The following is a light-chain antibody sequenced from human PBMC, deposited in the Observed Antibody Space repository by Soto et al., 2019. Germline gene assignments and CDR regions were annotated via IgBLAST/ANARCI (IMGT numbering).Light chain of an antibody. CDR3: AVWDDSLHGVV. CDR1: SSNIGTNS. CDR2: SNN. Sequence: QSVLTQPPSASGTPGQRVTISCSGSSSNIGTNSVSWYQQLPRTAPKLLIYSNNQRPSGVPDRFSGSKSGTSASLAISGLQSEDEADYYCAVWDDSLHGVVFGGGTQLTVL. V-gene: IGLV1-44*01. J-gene: IGLJ2*01.